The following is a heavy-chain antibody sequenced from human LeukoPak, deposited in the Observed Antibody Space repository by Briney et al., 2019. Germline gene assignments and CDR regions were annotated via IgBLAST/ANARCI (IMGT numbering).Heavy chain of an antibody. Sequence: GGSLRLSCAASGFTFSKYWMLWVRPAPGKGLESVSRINTDGTVTTYADSVKGRFTVSRDNADNTMFLQMNSVRDEDTAVYYCATKQWLAPPPDSWGQGTPVTVSS. V-gene: IGHV3-74*01. CDR1: GFTFSKYW. CDR2: INTDGTVT. J-gene: IGHJ4*02. D-gene: IGHD6-19*01. CDR3: ATKQWLAPPPDS.